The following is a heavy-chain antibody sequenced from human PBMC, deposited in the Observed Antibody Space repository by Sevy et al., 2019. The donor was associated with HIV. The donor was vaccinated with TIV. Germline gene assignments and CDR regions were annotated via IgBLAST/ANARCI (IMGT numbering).Heavy chain of an antibody. J-gene: IGHJ4*02. CDR2: ISGSGGST. Sequence: GGSLRLSCAASGFTFNIYSMSWVRQTPGKGLEWVSAISGSGGSTYYADSVKGRFTISRDNSKNTLYLQMNSLRAEDTAVYYCAKDRLAAAETIDYWGQGTLVTVSS. V-gene: IGHV3-23*01. D-gene: IGHD4-17*01. CDR3: AKDRLAAAETIDY. CDR1: GFTFNIYS.